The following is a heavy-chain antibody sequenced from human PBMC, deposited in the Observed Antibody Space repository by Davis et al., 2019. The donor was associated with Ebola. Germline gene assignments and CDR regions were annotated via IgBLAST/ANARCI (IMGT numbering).Heavy chain of an antibody. CDR2: TYYRSKWYH. CDR1: GDSVSSNSAA. V-gene: IGHV6-1*01. CDR3: ARVPRENYYDSSGYYSHWYYGMDV. D-gene: IGHD3-22*01. Sequence: SQTLSLTCAISGDSVSSNSAAWTWIRQSPSRGLEWLGRTYYRSKWYHDYAVSVESRVTINPDTSKNQFSLQLNSLPPEDTAVYYCARVPRENYYDSSGYYSHWYYGMDVWGKGTTVTVSS. J-gene: IGHJ6*04.